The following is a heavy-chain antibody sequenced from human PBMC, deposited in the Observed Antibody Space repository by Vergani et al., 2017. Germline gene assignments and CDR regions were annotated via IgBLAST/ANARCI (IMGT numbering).Heavy chain of an antibody. Sequence: EVQLVQSGAEVRKPGESLKISCKTSRYYFDTNWIAWVRQTPGKGLEWMGLIWSDDSETRYSPSFQGQVTISADKPIPPAYLQWTSLKASDTATYYCVRHSEVVDNWGQGTRVTVSS. J-gene: IGHJ4*02. V-gene: IGHV5-51*04. CDR2: IWSDDSET. CDR1: RYYFDTNW. D-gene: IGHD1-14*01. CDR3: VRHSEVVDN.